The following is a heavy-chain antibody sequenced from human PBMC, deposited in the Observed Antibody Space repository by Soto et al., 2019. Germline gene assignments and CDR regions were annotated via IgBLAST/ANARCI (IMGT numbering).Heavy chain of an antibody. Sequence: LSLTCAVYGGSVSGYYWNWIRQPPGKGLEWIGEINHTGGTHYNPSPKSRVTMSVDTSKNQFSLRLSSVTAADTAIYYCATRITVFGLLIPPFDPWGQGTQVTVSS. CDR2: INHTGGT. CDR3: ATRITVFGLLIPPFDP. V-gene: IGHV4-34*01. CDR1: GGSVSGYY. D-gene: IGHD3-3*01. J-gene: IGHJ5*02.